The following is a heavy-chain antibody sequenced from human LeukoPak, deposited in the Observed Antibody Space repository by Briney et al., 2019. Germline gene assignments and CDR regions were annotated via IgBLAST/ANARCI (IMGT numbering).Heavy chain of an antibody. CDR3: TRGSSKDTAMVTSLDY. D-gene: IGHD5-18*01. V-gene: IGHV3-49*03. Sequence: PGGSLRLSCTASGFTFGDYAMSWIRQAPGKGLEWVGFIRSKAYGGTTEYAASVKGRFTISRDDSKSIAYLQMNSLKTEDTAVYYCTRGSSKDTAMVTSLDYWGQGTLVTVSS. CDR1: GFTFGDYA. J-gene: IGHJ4*02. CDR2: IRSKAYGGTT.